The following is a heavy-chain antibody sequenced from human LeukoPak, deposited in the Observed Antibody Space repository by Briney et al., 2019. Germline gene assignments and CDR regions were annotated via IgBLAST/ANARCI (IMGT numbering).Heavy chain of an antibody. V-gene: IGHV3-30*18. Sequence: PGRSLRLSCAASGFTFSSYAMHWVRQAPGKGLEWVAVISYDGSNKYYVDSVKGRFTISRDNSKNSLYLQMNSLRDEDTAVYYCAKSTLIGGKYSSSWYYFDYWGQGTLVTVSS. CDR2: ISYDGSNK. CDR3: AKSTLIGGKYSSSWYYFDY. CDR1: GFTFSSYA. D-gene: IGHD6-13*01. J-gene: IGHJ4*02.